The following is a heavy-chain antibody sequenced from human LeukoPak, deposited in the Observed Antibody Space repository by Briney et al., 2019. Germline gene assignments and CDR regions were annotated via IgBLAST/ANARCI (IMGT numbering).Heavy chain of an antibody. CDR3: ASDEGNYFDY. CDR2: ISRNSTYI. V-gene: IGHV3-21*01. CDR1: GFTFSNYG. J-gene: IGHJ4*02. Sequence: GGSLRLSCAASGFTFSNYGMSWVRQAPGKGLEWVASISRNSTYIHYADSVKGRFTISRDNARNSLFLQMNSLRAEDTAIYYCASDEGNYFDYWGQGTLVTVSS.